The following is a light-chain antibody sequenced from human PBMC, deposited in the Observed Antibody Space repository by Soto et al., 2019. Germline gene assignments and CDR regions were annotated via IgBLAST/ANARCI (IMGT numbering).Light chain of an antibody. Sequence: QSVLTQPPSASGTPGQRVTISCSGSSYNIGSNTLNWYQQLPGTAPKLLIYSNNQRPSGVPDRFSGSKSGTSASLAISGLQSEDEADYYCAAWDDSLNGVVFGGGTKLTVL. V-gene: IGLV1-44*01. J-gene: IGLJ2*01. CDR1: SYNIGSNT. CDR2: SNN. CDR3: AAWDDSLNGVV.